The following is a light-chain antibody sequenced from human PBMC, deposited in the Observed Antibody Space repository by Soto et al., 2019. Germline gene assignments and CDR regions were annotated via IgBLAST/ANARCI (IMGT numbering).Light chain of an antibody. J-gene: IGKJ3*01. CDR1: QSVNNY. CDR2: AAS. V-gene: IGKV1-39*01. Sequence: DIQMTQSPSSLSASVGDRVTITCRASQSVNNYLNWYQQKPGKAPKLLIYAASSLQSGVPSRFSGSGSGTDFTLTISSLQPEDFVTYYCQQSYSAPTGLTFGPGTKVHIK. CDR3: QQSYSAPTGLT.